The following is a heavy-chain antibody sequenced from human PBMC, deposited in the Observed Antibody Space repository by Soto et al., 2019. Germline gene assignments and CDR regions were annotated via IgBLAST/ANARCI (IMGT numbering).Heavy chain of an antibody. CDR3: STGSPSSGSVLDY. CDR2: IKSKSAGETT. D-gene: IGHD1-26*01. Sequence: EVQLVESGGGLVKPGGSLRLSCAASGFSFRTTWMAWVRQAPGKGLEWVGRIKSKSAGETTDYADPVKGRCTISRDDSKDTLYLHIDSLETGDTAVYYCSTGSPSSGSVLDYWGQGTLVTGSS. CDR1: GFSFRTTW. J-gene: IGHJ4*02. V-gene: IGHV3-15*05.